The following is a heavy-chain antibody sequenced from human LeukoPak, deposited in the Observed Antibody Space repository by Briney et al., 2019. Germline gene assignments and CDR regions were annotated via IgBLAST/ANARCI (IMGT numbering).Heavy chain of an antibody. CDR1: GFTFSTHS. J-gene: IGHJ4*02. V-gene: IGHV3-21*01. CDR3: ARAKDMD. Sequence: KPGGSLRLSCRTSGFTFSTHSMNWVRQAPGKGLEWVASSRSYNGDIYYADSVKGRFTISRDNAKNTLYLQMNSLRADDTAIYYCARAKDMDWGQGTLVTVSS. CDR2: SRSYNGDI.